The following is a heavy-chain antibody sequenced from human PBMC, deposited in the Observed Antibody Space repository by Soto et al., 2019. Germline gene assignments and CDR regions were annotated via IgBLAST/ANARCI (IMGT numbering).Heavy chain of an antibody. Sequence: QVQLVESGGGVVQPGRSLKLSCAASGFTFRTYAMHWVRQAPGKGLEWVAVISYDGSNTYYADSVKGRFTISRDNSKNTRYLKMNSLRTDDTAVYYCARDSETNGYSYDYFDYWGQGTLVTVSS. J-gene: IGHJ4*02. D-gene: IGHD5-18*01. CDR3: ARDSETNGYSYDYFDY. CDR2: ISYDGSNT. CDR1: GFTFRTYA. V-gene: IGHV3-30*04.